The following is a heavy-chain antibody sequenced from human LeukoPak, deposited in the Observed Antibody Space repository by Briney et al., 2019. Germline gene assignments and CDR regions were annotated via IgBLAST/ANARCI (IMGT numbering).Heavy chain of an antibody. V-gene: IGHV3-66*01. Sequence: PGGSLRLSCAASGFTVSSNYMSWVRQAPGKGLEWVSVIYSGGSTYYAASAKGRFTISRDNSKNTLYLQMNSLRAEDTAVYYCARGDILTGYDHYFDYWGQGTLVTVSS. CDR2: IYSGGST. J-gene: IGHJ4*02. D-gene: IGHD3-9*01. CDR1: GFTVSSNY. CDR3: ARGDILTGYDHYFDY.